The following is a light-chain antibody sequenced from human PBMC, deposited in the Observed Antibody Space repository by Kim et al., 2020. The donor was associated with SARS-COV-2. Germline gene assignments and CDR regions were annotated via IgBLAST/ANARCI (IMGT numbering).Light chain of an antibody. CDR2: KND. CDR1: NSNIGNNY. J-gene: IGLJ1*01. Sequence: GQRVIISCSGSNSNIGNNYVSWYQHLPGTAPKLLISKNDQWPSGIPDRFSGSKSGTSASLAISGLRSEDEADYYCAAWDDILSGYVFGTGTKVTVL. V-gene: IGLV1-47*01. CDR3: AAWDDILSGYV.